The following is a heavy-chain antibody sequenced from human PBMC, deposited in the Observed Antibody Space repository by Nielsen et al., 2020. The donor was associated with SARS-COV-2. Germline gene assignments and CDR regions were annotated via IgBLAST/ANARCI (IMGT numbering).Heavy chain of an antibody. CDR2: IYYSGHT. D-gene: IGHD3-10*01. Sequence: GSLRLSCTLSSGSVSSGSYYWTWVRQPPGKGREWIGYIYYSGHTNYNPSLKSRLTTSVDTSKNQFSLKLSSVTAADTAVYYCARGTDSGLYWGQGTLVTVSS. CDR3: ARGTDSGLY. J-gene: IGHJ4*02. CDR1: SGSVSSGSYY. V-gene: IGHV4-61*01.